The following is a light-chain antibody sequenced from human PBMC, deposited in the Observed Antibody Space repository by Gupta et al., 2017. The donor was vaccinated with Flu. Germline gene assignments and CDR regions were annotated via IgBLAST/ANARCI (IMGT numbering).Light chain of an antibody. J-gene: IGLJ3*02. Sequence: QLVLTQSPSASASLGASVKLTCTLSSGHSSYAIAWHQQQPEKGPRYLMKLNSDGSHSKGDGIPDRFSGASSGAERYLTIASLQAEDEDDDYCQTWGTGRVFGGGTKLTVL. V-gene: IGLV4-69*01. CDR3: QTWGTGRV. CDR2: LNSDGSH. CDR1: SGHSSYA.